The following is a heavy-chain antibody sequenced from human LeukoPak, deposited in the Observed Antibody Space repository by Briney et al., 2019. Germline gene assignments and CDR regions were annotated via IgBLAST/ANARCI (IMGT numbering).Heavy chain of an antibody. V-gene: IGHV3-23*01. CDR3: AKEGPADIVVVPAAVKRGYFQH. CDR2: ISGSGGST. Sequence: GGSLRLSCAASGFTFSSYAMSWVRQAPGKGLEWVSAISGSGGSTYYADSVKGRFTISRDNSKNTLYLQMNSLRAEDTAVYYCAKEGPADIVVVPAAVKRGYFQHWGQGTLVTVSS. CDR1: GFTFSSYA. J-gene: IGHJ1*01. D-gene: IGHD2-2*01.